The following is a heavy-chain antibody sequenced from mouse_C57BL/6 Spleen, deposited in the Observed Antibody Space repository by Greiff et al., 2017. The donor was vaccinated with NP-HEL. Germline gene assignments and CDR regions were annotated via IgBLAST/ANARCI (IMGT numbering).Heavy chain of an antibody. CDR3: ARSGYYGSTGPDY. CDR2: IDPSDSYT. CDR1: GYTFTSYW. D-gene: IGHD1-1*01. Sequence: QVQLQQPGAELVKPGASVKLSCKASGYTFTSYWMQWVKQRPGQGLEWIGEIDPSDSYTNYNQKFKGKATLTVDTSSSTAYMQLSSLTSEDSAVYYCARSGYYGSTGPDYWGQGTTLTVSS. V-gene: IGHV1-50*01. J-gene: IGHJ2*01.